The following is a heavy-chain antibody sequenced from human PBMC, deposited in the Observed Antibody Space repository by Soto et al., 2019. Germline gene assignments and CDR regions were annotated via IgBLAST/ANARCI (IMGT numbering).Heavy chain of an antibody. CDR3: AHRSSISLFDA. D-gene: IGHD3-3*02. J-gene: IGHJ4*02. Sequence: QITLKESGPTLVHPTQSLTLTCSFSGFSLSTTGVCVGWIRQPPGKALEWLVVIYWDDNKRYSPSLKTRLTITKDTSKSQVVLKMANTEPVDTATYYCAHRSSISLFDAWCQGALVTVSS. V-gene: IGHV2-5*02. CDR2: IYWDDNK. CDR1: GFSLSTTGVC.